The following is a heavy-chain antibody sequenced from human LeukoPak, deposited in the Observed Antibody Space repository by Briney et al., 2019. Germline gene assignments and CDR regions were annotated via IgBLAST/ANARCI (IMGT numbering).Heavy chain of an antibody. Sequence: SETLSLTCTVSGGSISSGDYYWSWIRQPPGKGLKWIGYIYYSGSTYYNPSLKSRVTISVDTSKNQFSLKLSSVTAADTAVYYCARGSWHTIGKGYYFDYWGQGTLVTVSS. CDR3: ARGSWHTIGKGYYFDY. J-gene: IGHJ4*02. CDR1: GGSISSGDYY. CDR2: IYYSGST. V-gene: IGHV4-30-4*01. D-gene: IGHD2-8*01.